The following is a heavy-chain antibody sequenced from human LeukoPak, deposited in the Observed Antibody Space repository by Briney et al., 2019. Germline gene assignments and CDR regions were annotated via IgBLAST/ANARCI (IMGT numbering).Heavy chain of an antibody. D-gene: IGHD6-6*01. CDR2: IRYDGSNK. V-gene: IGHV3-30*02. J-gene: IGHJ3*02. Sequence: PGGSLRLSCAASGFTFTSYVMNWVRQAPGTRLEGVAFIRYDGSNKYYADSVKGRFTISRDNSKNTLYLQMNSLRAENTAVYYCAKDSSSATIDAFDIWGQGTMVTVSS. CDR3: AKDSSSATIDAFDI. CDR1: GFTFTSYV.